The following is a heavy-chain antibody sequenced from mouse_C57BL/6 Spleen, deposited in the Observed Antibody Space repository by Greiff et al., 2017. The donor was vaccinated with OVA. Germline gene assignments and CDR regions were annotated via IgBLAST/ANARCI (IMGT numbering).Heavy chain of an antibody. CDR3: ARWAGTEYYFGN. D-gene: IGHD4-1*01. V-gene: IGHV1-59*01. Sequence: QVQLQQPGAELVRPGTSVKLSCKASGYTFTSYWMHWVKQRPGQGLEWIGVIDPSDSYTNYNQKFKGKATLTVDTSSSTAYMQLSSLTSEDSAVYYCARWAGTEYYFGNWGQGTTLTVSS. CDR1: GYTFTSYW. J-gene: IGHJ2*01. CDR2: IDPSDSYT.